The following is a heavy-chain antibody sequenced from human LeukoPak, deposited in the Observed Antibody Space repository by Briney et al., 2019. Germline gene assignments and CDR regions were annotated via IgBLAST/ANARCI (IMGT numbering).Heavy chain of an antibody. CDR3: ARGNPLSIVGYDRHFDY. J-gene: IGHJ4*02. Sequence: SVKVSCKASGGTFSSYTISWVRQAPGQGIEWMGRIIPILGIANYAQKFQGRVTITADKSTSTAYMELSSLRSEDTAVYYCARGNPLSIVGYDRHFDYWGQGTLVTVSS. CDR1: GGTFSSYT. CDR2: IIPILGIA. V-gene: IGHV1-69*02. D-gene: IGHD1-26*01.